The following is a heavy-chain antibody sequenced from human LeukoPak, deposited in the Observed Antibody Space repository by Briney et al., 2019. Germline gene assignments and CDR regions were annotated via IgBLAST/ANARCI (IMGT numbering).Heavy chain of an antibody. CDR2: IIPIFGTA. V-gene: IGHV1-69*05. Sequence: GASVNLSCKASAGTFSSYSISWVRQAPGQWLEWMGTIIPIFGTANYTQNFEDRVTLTTDPPTSTTYIGLSSLRSEDTAVYYCARGLDYGSGISPFVYWGQGTMVTVSS. CDR1: AGTFSSYS. CDR3: ARGLDYGSGISPFVY. J-gene: IGHJ4*02. D-gene: IGHD3-10*01.